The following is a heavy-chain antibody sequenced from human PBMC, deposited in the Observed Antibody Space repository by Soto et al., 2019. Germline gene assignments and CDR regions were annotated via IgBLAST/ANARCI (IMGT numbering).Heavy chain of an antibody. CDR3: ANRGTTVTASLWY. Sequence: EVQLVESGGGLVQPGGSLRLSCAASGFTVSNNYMCWVRQAPGKGLEWVSLIYSGGVTHYADSVRGRFTISRDNSRNTLYLQMSSLRADDSAVYYCANRGTTVTASLWYWGQGTLVTVSS. V-gene: IGHV3-66*01. J-gene: IGHJ4*02. CDR2: IYSGGVT. D-gene: IGHD4-17*01. CDR1: GFTVSNNY.